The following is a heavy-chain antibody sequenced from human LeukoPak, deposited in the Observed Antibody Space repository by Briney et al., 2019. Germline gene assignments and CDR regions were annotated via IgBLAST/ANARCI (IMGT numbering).Heavy chain of an antibody. CDR1: GLIFSNYW. V-gene: IGHV3-7*03. CDR2: IKEDGSAK. D-gene: IGHD5-24*01. CDR3: AKTRNGYTTEYLQH. J-gene: IGHJ1*01. Sequence: PGGSLRLSCAASGLIFSNYWMSWVRQTPGKGLEWVANIKEDGSAKYYVDSVKGRFTISRDNAKSFLYLQMNSLRVEDTAVYYCAKTRNGYTTEYLQHWGQGTLVTVS.